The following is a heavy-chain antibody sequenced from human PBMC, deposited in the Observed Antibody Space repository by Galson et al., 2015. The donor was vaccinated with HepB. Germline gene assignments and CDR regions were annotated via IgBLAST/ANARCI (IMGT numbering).Heavy chain of an antibody. V-gene: IGHV3-23*01. CDR1: GFTFSSYA. J-gene: IGHJ3*02. CDR3: AKDRPRGGSGWFYDAFDI. Sequence: SLRLSCAASGFTFSSYAMSWVRQAPGKGLEWVSAISGSGGSTYYADSVKGRFTISRDNSKNTLYLQMNSLRAEDTAVYYCAKDRPRGGSGWFYDAFDIWGQGTMVTVSS. D-gene: IGHD6-19*01. CDR2: ISGSGGST.